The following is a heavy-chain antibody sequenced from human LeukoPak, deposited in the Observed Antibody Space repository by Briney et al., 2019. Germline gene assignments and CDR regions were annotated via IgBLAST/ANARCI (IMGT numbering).Heavy chain of an antibody. V-gene: IGHV4-39*07. CDR3: ARGEWLLFDY. CDR2: IYYSGST. Sequence: KPSETLSLTCTVSGGSISSSSYYWGWIRQPPGKGLEWIGSIYYSGSTYYNPSLKSRVTISVDTSKNQFSLKLSSVTAADTAVYYCARGEWLLFDYWGQGTLVTVSS. J-gene: IGHJ4*02. CDR1: GGSISSSSYY. D-gene: IGHD3-3*01.